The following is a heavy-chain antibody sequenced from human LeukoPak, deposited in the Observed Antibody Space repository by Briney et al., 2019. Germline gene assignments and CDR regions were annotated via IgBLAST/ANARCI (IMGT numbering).Heavy chain of an antibody. CDR2: INHSGST. Sequence: SETLSLTCAVYGGSFSGYYWSWIRQPPGKGLEWIGQINHSGSTDYNPSLKSRVTISVDTSKNQFSLKLSSVTAADTAVYYCTKTPTALVRGGYYFDNWGQGTLVTVSS. CDR3: TKTPTALVRGGYYFDN. D-gene: IGHD6-6*01. J-gene: IGHJ4*02. V-gene: IGHV4-34*01. CDR1: GGSFSGYY.